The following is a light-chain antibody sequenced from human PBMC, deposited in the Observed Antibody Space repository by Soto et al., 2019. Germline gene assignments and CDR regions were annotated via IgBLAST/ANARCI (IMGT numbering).Light chain of an antibody. CDR3: QQYNNWPLT. V-gene: IGKV3-15*01. J-gene: IGKJ4*01. Sequence: EIVITQSPPTLPVSPGERATLSCRASQSVSSNLAWYQQKPGQAPRLLIYGASTRATGIPARFSGSGSGTEFTLTISSLQSEDFAVYYCQQYNNWPLTFGGGTKVDIK. CDR1: QSVSSN. CDR2: GAS.